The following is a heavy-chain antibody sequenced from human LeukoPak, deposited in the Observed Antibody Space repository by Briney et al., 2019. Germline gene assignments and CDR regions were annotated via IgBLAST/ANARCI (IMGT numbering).Heavy chain of an antibody. CDR3: ARDVVGSFDS. CDR1: GFTFSHYA. Sequence: SGGSLRLSCAVSGFTFSHYAMSWVRQAPGKGLVWVSRINSDGSGTSYADSVKGRFTISRDNAKNTLYLHINSPRAEDTAVYYCARDVVGSFDSWGQGTLVTVSS. V-gene: IGHV3-74*01. CDR2: INSDGSGT. J-gene: IGHJ4*02. D-gene: IGHD3-10*01.